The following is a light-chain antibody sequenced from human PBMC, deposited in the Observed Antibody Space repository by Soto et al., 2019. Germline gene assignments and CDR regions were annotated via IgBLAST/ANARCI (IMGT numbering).Light chain of an antibody. J-gene: IGKJ3*01. V-gene: IGKV1-33*01. CDR2: DAS. CDR1: HDISDY. CDR3: QQYQSLPFT. Sequence: DIQMTQSPSSLSASVGDRVTITCQASHDISDYLNWYHQKPGKAPKFLIYDASYLVTGVPSRFSGSGSSTDFTFTISSLKPEDIGPYYCQQYQSLPFTFGPATTVDIK.